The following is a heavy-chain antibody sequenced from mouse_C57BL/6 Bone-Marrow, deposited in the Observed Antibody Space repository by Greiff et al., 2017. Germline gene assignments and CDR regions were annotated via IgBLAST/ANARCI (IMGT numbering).Heavy chain of an antibody. Sequence: QVQLKQSGTELVKPGASVKLSCKASGYTFTSYWMHWVKQRPGQGLEWIGNINPSNGGTNYNEKFKSKATLTVDKSSSTAYMQLSSLTSEDSAVYYCARSHLITTVVAGVDYWGQGTTLTVSS. D-gene: IGHD1-1*01. CDR3: ARSHLITTVVAGVDY. CDR1: GYTFTSYW. V-gene: IGHV1-53*01. J-gene: IGHJ2*01. CDR2: INPSNGGT.